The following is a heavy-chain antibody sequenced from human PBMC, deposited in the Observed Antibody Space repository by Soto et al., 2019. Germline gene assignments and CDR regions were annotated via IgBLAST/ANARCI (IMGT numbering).Heavy chain of an antibody. CDR2: SYHTGRS. CDR1: GDSVSSYL. D-gene: IGHD3-10*01. CDR3: ARGSHTFGFDY. J-gene: IGHJ4*02. V-gene: IGHV4-59*08. Sequence: SETLSLTCSVFGDSVSSYLWSWIRQTPGKGLEWIGYSYHTGRSNSNPSLKSRVTISVNTTKNQFSLRLNSVTAADTAVYYCARGSHTFGFDYWGQGALVT.